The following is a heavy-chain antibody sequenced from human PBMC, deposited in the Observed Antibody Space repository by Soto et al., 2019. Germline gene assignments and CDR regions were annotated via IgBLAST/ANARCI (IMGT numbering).Heavy chain of an antibody. CDR2: ISGSGGTT. CDR3: AKGRAPFLGRGMDV. V-gene: IGHV3-23*01. CDR1: GFTFSSYA. Sequence: GGSLRLSCAASGFTFSSYAMSWVRQAAGKGLEWVSDISGSGGTTYYADSVKGRFTISRDSSKNTLCLQMNSLRAEDTAVYYCAKGRAPFLGRGMDVWGQGTTVTVSS. J-gene: IGHJ6*02.